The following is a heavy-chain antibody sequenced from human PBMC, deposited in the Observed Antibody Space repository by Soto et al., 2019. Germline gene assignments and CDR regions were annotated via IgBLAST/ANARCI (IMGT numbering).Heavy chain of an antibody. CDR3: ARHRVGGAYYFDY. Sequence: QLQLQESGPGLVKPSETLSLTCTVSGGSISSSSYYWGWIRQPPGKGLEWIGSIYYSGSTYYNPSLKSRVTTSVDTSKNQFSLKLSSVTAADTAVYYCARHRVGGAYYFDYWGQGTLVTVSS. V-gene: IGHV4-39*01. CDR2: IYYSGST. D-gene: IGHD1-26*01. CDR1: GGSISSSSYY. J-gene: IGHJ4*02.